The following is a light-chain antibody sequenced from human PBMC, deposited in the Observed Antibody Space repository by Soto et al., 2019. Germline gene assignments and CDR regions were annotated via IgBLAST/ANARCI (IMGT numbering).Light chain of an antibody. CDR2: KAS. CDR1: QRISTW. CDR3: QQYNSYSS. V-gene: IGKV1-5*03. J-gene: IGKJ1*01. Sequence: DIQMTQSPSTLSASVGDRVTITCRASQRISTWLAWYQQKPGKAPKLLIYKASTLESGVPSRFSGSGSGTEFTLTLSSLQPDDFATYYCQQYNSYSSFGQGTKVEIK.